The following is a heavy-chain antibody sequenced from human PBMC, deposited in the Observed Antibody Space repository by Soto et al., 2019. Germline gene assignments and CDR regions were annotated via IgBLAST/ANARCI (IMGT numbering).Heavy chain of an antibody. CDR3: AGGIGTTGNFNY. Sequence: EVQLVQSGAEVKKQGESLKISCKGSGYSFTSYWIGWVRQMHGKGLEWMGIIYPGDSDTRYSPSFQGQVTSSADKSISTAYLQWRIRKASDTARYNCAGGIGTTGNFNYWGQGTLVTVSS. V-gene: IGHV5-51*03. CDR2: IYPGDSDT. J-gene: IGHJ4*02. CDR1: GYSFTSYW. D-gene: IGHD1-1*01.